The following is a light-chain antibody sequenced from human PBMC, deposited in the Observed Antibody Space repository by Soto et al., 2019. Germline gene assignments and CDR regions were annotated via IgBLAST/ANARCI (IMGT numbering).Light chain of an antibody. Sequence: QSVLTQPPSVSGAPGQRVTISCTGSSSNIGAGFDVHWYHQIAGTAPKLLIYGNSNRPSGVPDRFSGSNSGTSASLAINGLKDEDEAHYYCQSYDNSLSGSWVFGGGTKLTVL. CDR2: GNS. V-gene: IGLV1-40*01. CDR3: QSYDNSLSGSWV. J-gene: IGLJ3*02. CDR1: SSNIGAGFD.